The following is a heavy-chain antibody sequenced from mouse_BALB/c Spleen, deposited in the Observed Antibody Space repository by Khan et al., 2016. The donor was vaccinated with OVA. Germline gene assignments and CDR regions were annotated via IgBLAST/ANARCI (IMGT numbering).Heavy chain of an antibody. CDR1: GFTFSTYG. D-gene: IGHD1-1*01. V-gene: IGHV5-6*01. Sequence: EVELVESGGDLVKPGGSLKLSCAASGFTFSTYGMSWVRQTPDKRLEWVATISTGGSYTYYPDSVTGRFTISRDNAKNTLYLQINSLTSEDTALFYCGRHAYYHDSEGFAYWGQGTLVTVSA. CDR2: ISTGGSYT. CDR3: GRHAYYHDSEGFAY. J-gene: IGHJ3*01.